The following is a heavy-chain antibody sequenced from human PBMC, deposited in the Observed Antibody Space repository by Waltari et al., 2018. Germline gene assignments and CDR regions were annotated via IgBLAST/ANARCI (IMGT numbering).Heavy chain of an antibody. CDR3: ARDYDQDWFDP. CDR1: GGYVSDFY. J-gene: IGHJ5*02. V-gene: IGHV4-4*07. CDR2: IHISGRT. D-gene: IGHD3-22*01. Sequence: QVQLQESGPGLVRPSETLSLTCTVSGGYVSDFYWTWIRQPAGGGLEWIGRIHISGRTDYHPSLKSRVSMSVDTSKNQFSLKLSSVTAADTAVYYCARDYDQDWFDPWGQGTLVTVSS.